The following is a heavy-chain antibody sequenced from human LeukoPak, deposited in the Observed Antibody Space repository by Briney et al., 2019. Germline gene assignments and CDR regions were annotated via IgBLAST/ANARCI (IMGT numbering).Heavy chain of an antibody. CDR1: GFTFSSYG. J-gene: IGHJ4*02. D-gene: IGHD2-15*01. V-gene: IGHV3-30*03. CDR2: ISYDGSNK. Sequence: PGRSLRLSCAASGFTFSSYGMHWVRQAPGKGLEWVAVISYDGSNKYYADSVKGRFTISRDNSKNTLYLQMNSLRAEDTAVYYCAANKVDYWGQGTLVTVSS. CDR3: AANKVDY.